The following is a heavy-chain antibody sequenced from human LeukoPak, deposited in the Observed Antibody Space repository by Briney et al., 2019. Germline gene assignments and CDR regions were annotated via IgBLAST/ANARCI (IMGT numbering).Heavy chain of an antibody. CDR1: GGSISSSSYY. CDR3: ARGIDIVVVPAAKNWFDP. V-gene: IGHV4-39*07. Sequence: PSETLSLTCTVSGGSISSSSYYWGWIRQPPGKGLEWIGSIYYSGSTYYNPSLKSRVTISVDTSKNQFSLKLSSVTAADTAVYYCARGIDIVVVPAAKNWFDPWGQGTLVTVSS. J-gene: IGHJ5*02. CDR2: IYYSGST. D-gene: IGHD2-2*01.